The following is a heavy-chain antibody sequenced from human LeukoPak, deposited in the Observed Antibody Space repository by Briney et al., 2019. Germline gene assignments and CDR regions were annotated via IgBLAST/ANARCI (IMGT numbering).Heavy chain of an antibody. Sequence: ASVKVSCKASGYTFTNYDINWVRQATGQGLEWMGWMNPNSGNTDYAQKFQGRVTMTRNTSISTAYMELSSLRSEDTAVYYCAVILTGFGDFDYWGQGTLVTVSS. CDR2: MNPNSGNT. J-gene: IGHJ4*02. CDR1: GYTFTNYD. V-gene: IGHV1-8*01. D-gene: IGHD3-9*01. CDR3: AVILTGFGDFDY.